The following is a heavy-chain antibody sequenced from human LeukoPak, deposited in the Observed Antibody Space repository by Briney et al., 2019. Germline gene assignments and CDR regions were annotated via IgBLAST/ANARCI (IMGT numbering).Heavy chain of an antibody. V-gene: IGHV1-69*05. D-gene: IGHD2-2*01. Sequence: EASVKVSCKASGGTFSSYAISWVRQAPGQGLEWMGGIIPIFGTTNYAQKFQGRVTMTRNTSISTAYMELSSLRSEDTAVYYCARGRWVVPAANNWFDPWGQGTLVTVSS. CDR2: IIPIFGTT. CDR3: ARGRWVVPAANNWFDP. J-gene: IGHJ5*02. CDR1: GGTFSSYA.